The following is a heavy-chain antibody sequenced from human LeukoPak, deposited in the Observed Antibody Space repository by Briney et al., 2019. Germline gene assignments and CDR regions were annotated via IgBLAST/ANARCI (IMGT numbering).Heavy chain of an antibody. CDR3: ARVLRGGGGFDY. Sequence: GGSLRLSCAASGFTVSSHDIHWVRQATGKGLEWVSGVGIAGDIYYAGSVKGRFTLSRENAKNSLLLQMNSLRAGDTAVYYCARVLRGGGGFDYWGQGTLVTVSS. CDR2: VGIAGDI. J-gene: IGHJ4*02. D-gene: IGHD3-10*01. CDR1: GFTVSSHD. V-gene: IGHV3-13*04.